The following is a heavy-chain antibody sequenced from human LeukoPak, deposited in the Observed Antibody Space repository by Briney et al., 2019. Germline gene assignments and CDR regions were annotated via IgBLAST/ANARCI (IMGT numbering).Heavy chain of an antibody. CDR1: GFTFSSYS. Sequence: PAGSLRLSCAASGFTFSSYSMNWVRQAPGKGLEWVSSISSSSSYIYYADSVKGRFTISRDNAKNSLYLQMNSLRAEDTAVYYCAGVSGGGSGGYELDYWGQGTLVTVSS. CDR3: AGVSGGGSGGYELDY. D-gene: IGHD5-12*01. J-gene: IGHJ4*02. V-gene: IGHV3-21*01. CDR2: ISSSSSYI.